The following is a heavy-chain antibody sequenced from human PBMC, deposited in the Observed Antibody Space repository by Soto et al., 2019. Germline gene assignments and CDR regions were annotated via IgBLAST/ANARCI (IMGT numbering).Heavy chain of an antibody. CDR1: GGSFSGYY. CDR2: INHSGST. J-gene: IGHJ4*02. D-gene: IGHD1-26*01. CDR3: ASPRLGLAVGFDY. Sequence: QVQLQQWGAGLLKPSETLSLTCAVYGGSFSGYYWSWIRQPPGKGLEWIGEINHSGSTNYNPSLKSRVTIPGATSKTQFALQLSSVTAADTAVYYCASPRLGLAVGFDYWGQGTLVTVSS. V-gene: IGHV4-34*01.